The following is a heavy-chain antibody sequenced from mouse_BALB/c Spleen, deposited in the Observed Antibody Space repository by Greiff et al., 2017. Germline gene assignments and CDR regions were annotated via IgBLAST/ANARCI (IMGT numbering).Heavy chain of an antibody. D-gene: IGHD1-1*01. J-gene: IGHJ2*01. V-gene: IGHV1-69*02. CDR3: ARGCTVVATCFDY. CDR2: IDPSDSET. Sequence: QVHVKQPGAELVKPGAPVKLSCKASGYTFTSYWMNWVKQRPGRGLEWIGRIDPSDSETHYNQKFKDKATLTVDKSSSTAYIQLSSLTSEDSAVYYCARGCTVVATCFDYWGQGTTLTVSS. CDR1: GYTFTSYW.